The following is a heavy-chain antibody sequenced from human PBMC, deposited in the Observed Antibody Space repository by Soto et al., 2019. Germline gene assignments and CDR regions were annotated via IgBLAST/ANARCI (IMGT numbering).Heavy chain of an antibody. V-gene: IGHV3-15*07. CDR3: TTDRREGYILYYYYGMDV. Sequence: EVQLVESGGGLVKPGGSLRLSCAASGFTFSNAWMNWVRQAPGKGLEWVGRIKSKTDGGTTDYAAPVKGRFTISRDDAKNTLYLQMNSLKTEDTAVYYCTTDRREGYILYYYYGMDVGGQGTTVTVSS. J-gene: IGHJ6*02. CDR2: IKSKTDGGTT. CDR1: GFTFSNAW. D-gene: IGHD5-12*01.